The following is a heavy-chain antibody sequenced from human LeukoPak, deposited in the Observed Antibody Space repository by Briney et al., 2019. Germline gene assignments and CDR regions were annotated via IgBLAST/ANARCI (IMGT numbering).Heavy chain of an antibody. Sequence: SETLSLTCTISDGSLTTYYWSWIRQPPGKGLEWIGYIYYSGTTDYNPALKSRVTLSVDTSKNQFSLTLTSVTAADTAMYYCATTTIGSSSSYYFRYWGRGTLVTVSS. J-gene: IGHJ4*02. V-gene: IGHV4-59*12. CDR3: ATTTIGSSSSYYFRY. CDR2: IYYSGTT. D-gene: IGHD6-6*01. CDR1: DGSLTTYY.